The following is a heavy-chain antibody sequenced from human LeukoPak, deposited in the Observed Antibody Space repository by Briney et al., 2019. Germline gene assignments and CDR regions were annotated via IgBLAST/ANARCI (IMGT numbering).Heavy chain of an antibody. CDR1: GGTFSSYA. D-gene: IGHD6-19*01. CDR2: IIPIFGTA. V-gene: IGHV1-69*06. CDR3: ASLHSSGWSSDY. Sequence: GASVKVSCKASGGTFSSYAISWVRQAPGQGLEWMGGIIPIFGTANYAQKLQGRVTITADKSTSTAYMELSSLRSEDTAVYYCASLHSSGWSSDYWGQGTLVTVSS. J-gene: IGHJ4*02.